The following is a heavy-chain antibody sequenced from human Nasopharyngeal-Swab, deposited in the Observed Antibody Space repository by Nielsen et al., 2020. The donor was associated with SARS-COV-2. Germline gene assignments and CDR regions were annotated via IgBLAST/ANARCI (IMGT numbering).Heavy chain of an antibody. CDR1: GFTFSDYY. CDR2: ISSSSSYT. V-gene: IGHV3-11*05. J-gene: IGHJ5*02. CDR3: VRGTATGWFDP. D-gene: IGHD4-17*01. Sequence: GESLKISCAASGFTFSDYYMSWIRQAPGKGLEWVSYISSSSSYTNYADSVKGRFTISRDNAKNSLYLQMNSLRAEDTAVYYCVRGTATGWFDPWGQGTLVTVSS.